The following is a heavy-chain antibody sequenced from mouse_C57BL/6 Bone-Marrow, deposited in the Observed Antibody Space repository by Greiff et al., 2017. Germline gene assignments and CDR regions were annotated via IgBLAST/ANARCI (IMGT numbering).Heavy chain of an antibody. J-gene: IGHJ3*01. CDR1: GYAFTNYL. V-gene: IGHV1-54*01. D-gene: IGHD1-1*01. CDR2: INPGSGGT. Sequence: VQLQQSGAELVRPGTSVKVSCKASGYAFTNYLIEWVKQRPGQGLEWIGVINPGSGGTNYNEKFKGKATLTADKSSSTAYMQLSSLTSEDSAVYFCARGYGIRFAYWGQGTLVTVSA. CDR3: ARGYGIRFAY.